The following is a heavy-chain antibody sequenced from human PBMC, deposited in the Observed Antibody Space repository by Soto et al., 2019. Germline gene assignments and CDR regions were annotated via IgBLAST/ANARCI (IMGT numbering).Heavy chain of an antibody. Sequence: PSETLSLTCTVSGGSISSYYWSWIRQPPGKGLEWIGYIYYSGSTNYNPSHKSRVTISVDTSKNQFSLKLSSVTAADTAVYYCAREKAVAEVFDYWGQGTLVTVSS. D-gene: IGHD6-19*01. CDR2: IYYSGST. V-gene: IGHV4-59*01. CDR1: GGSISSYY. J-gene: IGHJ4*02. CDR3: AREKAVAEVFDY.